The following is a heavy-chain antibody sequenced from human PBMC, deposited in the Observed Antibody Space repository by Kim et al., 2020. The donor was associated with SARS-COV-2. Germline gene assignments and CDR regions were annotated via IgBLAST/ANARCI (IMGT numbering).Heavy chain of an antibody. CDR3: ARGATRIAARGAFDI. D-gene: IGHD6-6*01. Sequence: QKFQGRVTITADESTSTAYMELSSLRSEDTAVYYCARGATRIAARGAFDIWGQGTMVTVSS. J-gene: IGHJ3*02. V-gene: IGHV1-69*01.